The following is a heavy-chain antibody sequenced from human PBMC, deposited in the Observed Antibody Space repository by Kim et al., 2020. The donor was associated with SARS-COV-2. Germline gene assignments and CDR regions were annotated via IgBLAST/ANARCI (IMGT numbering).Heavy chain of an antibody. CDR3: AKVRDEGLVVRYFDL. V-gene: IGHV3-23*01. D-gene: IGHD6-6*01. Sequence: ASWKGRFTFSRDNSKNTLYLQMNSLRAEDTAVYYCAKVRDEGLVVRYFDLWGRGTLVTVSS. J-gene: IGHJ2*01.